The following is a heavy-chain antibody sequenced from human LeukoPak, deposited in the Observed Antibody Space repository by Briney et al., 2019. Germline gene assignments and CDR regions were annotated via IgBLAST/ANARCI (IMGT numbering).Heavy chain of an antibody. J-gene: IGHJ4*02. CDR2: IIPSDGFT. Sequence: ASVKVSCKASGYTFSSYYVHWVRQAPGQGLEWMGMIIPSDGFTSYAQKFQGRVTMTRDMPTSTVYMELSSLRSDDTAVYYCAREGEERSFGYWGQGTLVTVSS. CDR1: GYTFSSYY. V-gene: IGHV1-46*01. D-gene: IGHD1-26*01. CDR3: AREGEERSFGY.